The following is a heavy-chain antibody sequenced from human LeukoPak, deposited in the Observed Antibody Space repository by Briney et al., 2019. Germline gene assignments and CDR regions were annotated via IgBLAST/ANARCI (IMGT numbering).Heavy chain of an antibody. D-gene: IGHD6-6*01. CDR1: GFTFSDYY. J-gene: IGHJ6*02. Sequence: PGGSLRLSCAASGFTFSDYYMSWIRQAPGKGLEWVSYISSSGSTIYYADSVKGRFTISRDNAKNSLYLQKNSLRAEDTAVYYCAREYSSSFSGVPYYYGMDVWGQGTTVTVSS. CDR3: AREYSSSFSGVPYYYGMDV. V-gene: IGHV3-11*01. CDR2: ISSSGSTI.